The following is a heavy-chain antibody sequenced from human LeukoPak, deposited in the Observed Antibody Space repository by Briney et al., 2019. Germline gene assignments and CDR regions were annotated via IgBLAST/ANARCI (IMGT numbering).Heavy chain of an antibody. Sequence: GGSLRLSCAASGFTFSSYAMSWVRQAPGKGLEWVSAISGSGGGTYYADSVKGRFTISRDNSKNTLYLQMNSLRAEDTAVYYCASSGSYVAHYYGMDVWGQGTTVTVSS. J-gene: IGHJ6*02. CDR1: GFTFSSYA. V-gene: IGHV3-23*01. CDR2: ISGSGGGT. D-gene: IGHD3-10*01. CDR3: ASSGSYVAHYYGMDV.